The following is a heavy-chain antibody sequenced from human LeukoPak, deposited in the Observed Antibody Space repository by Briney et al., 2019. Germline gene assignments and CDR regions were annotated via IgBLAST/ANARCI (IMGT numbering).Heavy chain of an antibody. Sequence: PSETLSLTCTVSGGSITSSSDYWGWIRQPPGKGLEWLGSISYSGSTYYNPSLKSRLIISVDTSKIHFSLKLSSVTAADTAVYYCARGVAARHYYYYYMDVWGKGTTVTVSS. CDR1: GGSITSSSDY. CDR3: ARGVAARHYYYYYMDV. J-gene: IGHJ6*03. V-gene: IGHV4-39*02. D-gene: IGHD6-6*01. CDR2: ISYSGST.